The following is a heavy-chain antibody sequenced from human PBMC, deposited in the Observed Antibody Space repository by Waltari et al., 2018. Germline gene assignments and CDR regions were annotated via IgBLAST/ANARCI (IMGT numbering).Heavy chain of an antibody. CDR2: IWFDGSDK. J-gene: IGHJ4*02. CDR1: GFNFSNFG. CDR3: AKDAFGNTYLDF. V-gene: IGHV3-30*02. Sequence: QVNLVESGGGVVQPGGSLRLPCATPGFNFSNFGMHWVRQGPGKVLGWVALIWFDGSDKFYADSVRGRFTISREKSARTLYLDMDSLRLDDTAMYYCAKDAFGNTYLDFWGQGTLVTVSS. D-gene: IGHD2-2*02.